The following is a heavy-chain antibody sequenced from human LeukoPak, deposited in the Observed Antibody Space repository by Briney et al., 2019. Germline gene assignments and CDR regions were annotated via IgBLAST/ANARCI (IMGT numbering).Heavy chain of an antibody. J-gene: IGHJ6*02. CDR1: GGTFSSYA. D-gene: IGHD2-15*01. Sequence: ASVKVSCKASGGTFSSYAISWVRQAPGQGLEWMGGIIPIFGTANYAQKFQGRVTITADESTSTAYMELSSLRSEDTAVYYCARNGGYCSGGSRYGRDYYYYHGMDVWGQGTTVTVSS. CDR3: ARNGGYCSGGSRYGRDYYYYHGMDV. CDR2: IIPIFGTA. V-gene: IGHV1-69*13.